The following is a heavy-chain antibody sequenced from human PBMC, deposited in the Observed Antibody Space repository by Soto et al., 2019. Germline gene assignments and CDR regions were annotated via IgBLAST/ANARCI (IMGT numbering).Heavy chain of an antibody. J-gene: IGHJ6*02. CDR3: ARDRTFYGSGSKGMDF. Sequence: PGGSLRLSCVTSGFTFSSYGMHWVRQAPGKGLEWLAIIRYDGSNKYYGDSVKGRFTISRDNSNNTLYLEMNNLRAEDTAVYYCARDRTFYGSGSKGMDFWGQGTTVTVPS. CDR1: GFTFSSYG. CDR2: IRYDGSNK. V-gene: IGHV3-30*02. D-gene: IGHD3-10*01.